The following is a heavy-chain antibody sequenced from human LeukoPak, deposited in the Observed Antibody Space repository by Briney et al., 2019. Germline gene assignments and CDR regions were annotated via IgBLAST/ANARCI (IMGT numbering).Heavy chain of an antibody. CDR3: ARDIWGYSYGPNWFDP. Sequence: ASVKVSCTASGYTFTGYYMHWVRQAPGQGLEWMGWINPNTSNTNYAHTFQGRFTMTRDTSISTAYMQLSRLRSDDTAVYYCARDIWGYSYGPNWFDPWGQGTLVTVS. D-gene: IGHD5-18*01. V-gene: IGHV1-2*02. CDR2: INPNTSNT. CDR1: GYTFTGYY. J-gene: IGHJ5*02.